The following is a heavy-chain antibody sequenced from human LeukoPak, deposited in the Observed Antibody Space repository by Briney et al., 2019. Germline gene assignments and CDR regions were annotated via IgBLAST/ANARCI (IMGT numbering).Heavy chain of an antibody. CDR3: ALSDLWLRDYYYYYGMDV. CDR2: INSDGSST. Sequence: GGSLRLSCAASGFTFSSYAMSWVRQAPGKGLVWVSRINSDGSSTSYADSVKGRFTISRDNAKNTLYLQMNSLRAEDTAVYYCALSDLWLRDYYYYYGMDVWGQGTTVTVSS. V-gene: IGHV3-74*01. D-gene: IGHD3-3*01. CDR1: GFTFSSYA. J-gene: IGHJ6*02.